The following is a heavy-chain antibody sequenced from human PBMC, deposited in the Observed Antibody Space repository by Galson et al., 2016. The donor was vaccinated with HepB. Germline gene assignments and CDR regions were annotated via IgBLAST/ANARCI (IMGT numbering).Heavy chain of an antibody. J-gene: IGHJ6*02. Sequence: SLRLSCAASGFTFSHCAMSWVRQAPGKGLEWVSSISGSGGSTYYADSVKGRFTISRDNSKNTLYLQMNSLRAEDTAVYYCAKGLAHSYGDGMDVWGQGTTVTVAS. V-gene: IGHV3-23*01. CDR2: ISGSGGST. D-gene: IGHD5-18*01. CDR3: AKGLAHSYGDGMDV. CDR1: GFTFSHCA.